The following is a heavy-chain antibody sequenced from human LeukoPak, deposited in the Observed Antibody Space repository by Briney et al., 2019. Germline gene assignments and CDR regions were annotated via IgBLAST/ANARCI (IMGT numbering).Heavy chain of an antibody. Sequence: GGTLRLSCVASGFTFNHYGLSWVRQAPGKGLEWVSSISGTGGSTYYAESVKGRFTISRDNSKNTLFLQMNSLRAEDTAVYYCAKDERRGGPDDYWGQGTLVTVSS. CDR3: AKDERRGGPDDY. CDR2: ISGTGGST. D-gene: IGHD1-1*01. J-gene: IGHJ4*02. V-gene: IGHV3-23*01. CDR1: GFTFNHYG.